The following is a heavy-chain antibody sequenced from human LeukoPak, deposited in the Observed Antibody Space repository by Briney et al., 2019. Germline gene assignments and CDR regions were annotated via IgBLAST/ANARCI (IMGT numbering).Heavy chain of an antibody. CDR3: ARDSMTVVVIDSPLDY. CDR1: GYTFTSYG. V-gene: IGHV1-18*01. Sequence: ASVKVSCKASGYTFTSYGISWVRQAPGQGLEWMGWISAYNANTNYAQKLQGRVTMTTDTSTSTAYMELRSLRSDDTAVYYRARDSMTVVVIDSPLDYWGQGTLVTVSS. CDR2: ISAYNANT. J-gene: IGHJ4*02. D-gene: IGHD3-22*01.